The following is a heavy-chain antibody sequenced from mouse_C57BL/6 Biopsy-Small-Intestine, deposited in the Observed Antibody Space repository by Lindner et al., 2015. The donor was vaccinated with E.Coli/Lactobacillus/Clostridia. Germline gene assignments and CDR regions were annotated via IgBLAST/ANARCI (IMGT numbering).Heavy chain of an antibody. J-gene: IGHJ2*01. CDR2: IYPGDGDT. CDR3: AKGTRGDY. V-gene: IGHV1-80*01. Sequence: VQLQESGAELVKPGASVKISCKASGYAFSNYWMNWVKQSPVKGLEWIGQIYPGDGDTNYNGKFKDKATLTADKSSSTAYMQLSSLTSEDSAVYFCAKGTRGDYWGQGTTLTVSS. CDR1: GYAFSNYW.